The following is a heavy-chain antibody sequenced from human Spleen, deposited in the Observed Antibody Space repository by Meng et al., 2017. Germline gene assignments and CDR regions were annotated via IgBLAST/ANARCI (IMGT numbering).Heavy chain of an antibody. CDR3: ARDRSLGGVIDY. CDR1: GFTFSKYT. J-gene: IGHJ4*02. CDR2: ISYDGSNK. V-gene: IGHV3-30*04. Sequence: GESLKISCAGFGFTFSKYTMHWVRQAPGKGLEWVAVISYDGSNKYYADSVKGRFTISRDNSKNTLYLQMNSLRAEDTAVYYCARDRSLGGVIDYWGQGTLVTVSS. D-gene: IGHD3-16*01.